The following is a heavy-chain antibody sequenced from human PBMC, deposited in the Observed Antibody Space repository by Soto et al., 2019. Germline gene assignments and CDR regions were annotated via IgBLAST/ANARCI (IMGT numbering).Heavy chain of an antibody. V-gene: IGHV3-30*03. CDR3: AQGRIDRARWYYFDY. D-gene: IGHD6-13*01. CDR1: GFTFSSYG. J-gene: IGHJ4*02. Sequence: QVQLVESGGGVVQPGRSLRLSCAASGFTFSSYGMHWVRQAPGKGLEWVAVISYDGSNKYYADSVKGRFTISRDNSKNTQYQQKNSLRAANTAVYYCAQGRIDRARWYYFDYWGQGTLVTV. CDR2: ISYDGSNK.